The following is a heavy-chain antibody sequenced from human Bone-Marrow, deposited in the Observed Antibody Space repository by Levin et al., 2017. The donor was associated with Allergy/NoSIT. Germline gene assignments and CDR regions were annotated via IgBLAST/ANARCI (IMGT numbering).Heavy chain of an antibody. CDR3: AGIGEQFEDLGTSFDY. Sequence: GESLKISCAASGFTFSRYAWIWVRQPPGKGLEWVSSISARGDDTDYAASMKGRFTISRDNAKNTLFLQMNSLRVEDTAIYYCAGIGEQFEDLGTSFDYWGQGTLVSVSS. CDR2: ISARGDDT. D-gene: IGHD6-6*01. CDR1: GFTFSRYA. V-gene: IGHV3-23*01. J-gene: IGHJ4*02.